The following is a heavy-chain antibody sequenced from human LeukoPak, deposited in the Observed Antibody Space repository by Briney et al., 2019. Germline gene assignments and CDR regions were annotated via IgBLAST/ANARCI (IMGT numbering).Heavy chain of an antibody. D-gene: IGHD6-19*01. J-gene: IGHJ4*02. CDR2: ISGSGTNT. CDR3: AKMVHTEQWLVPFDY. V-gene: IGHV3-23*01. CDR1: GFTFSSYA. Sequence: GGSLRLSCAASGFTFSSYAMNWVRQAPGKGLEWVSAISGSGTNTYYADSVKGRLTISRDNSKNTLYLQMNSLRAEDTAVYYCAKMVHTEQWLVPFDYWGQGTLVTVSS.